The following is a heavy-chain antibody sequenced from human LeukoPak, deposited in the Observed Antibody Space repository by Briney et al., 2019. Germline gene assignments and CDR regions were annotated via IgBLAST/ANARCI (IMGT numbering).Heavy chain of an antibody. CDR3: ARAPAVAGPFDY. J-gene: IGHJ4*02. CDR1: GYTFTSYA. CDR2: INAGNGNT. Sequence: ASVKVSCKASGYTFTSYAMHWVRQAPGQRLEWMGWINAGNGNTKYSQKFQGRVTITRDTSASTAYMELSSLRSEDTAVYYCARAPAVAGPFDYWGQGTLVTVSS. V-gene: IGHV1-3*01. D-gene: IGHD6-19*01.